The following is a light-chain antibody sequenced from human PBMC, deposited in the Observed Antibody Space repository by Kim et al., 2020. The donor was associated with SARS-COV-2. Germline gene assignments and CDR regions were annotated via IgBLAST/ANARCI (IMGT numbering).Light chain of an antibody. V-gene: IGKV3-15*01. CDR2: AAS. CDR3: QQYHKWPLT. Sequence: EIVMTQSPATLSVSPGERATLSCRAYQSVSSNLAWYQHKPGQSPRLLIYAASTRATGLPARFSGSGSGTEFALTISSLQSEDSAVYYCQQYHKWPLTFGGGTKVEI. J-gene: IGKJ4*01. CDR1: QSVSSN.